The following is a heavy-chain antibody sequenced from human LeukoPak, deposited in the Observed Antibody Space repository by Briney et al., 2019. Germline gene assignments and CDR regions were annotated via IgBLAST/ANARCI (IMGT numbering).Heavy chain of an antibody. CDR2: ISGSGGNT. CDR1: GFTFSNYA. CDR3: AKESAGYSFGIDY. D-gene: IGHD5-18*01. V-gene: IGHV3-23*01. J-gene: IGHJ4*02. Sequence: GSLRLSCAASGFTFSNYAMNWVRQAPGKGLVWVSTISGSGGNTYYADSVKGRFTISRDNSKNTLYLQMNCLRAEDTAVYYCAKESAGYSFGIDYWGQGTLVTVSS.